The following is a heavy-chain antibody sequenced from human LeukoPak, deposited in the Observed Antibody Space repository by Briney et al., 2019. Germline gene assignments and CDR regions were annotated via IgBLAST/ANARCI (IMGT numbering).Heavy chain of an antibody. J-gene: IGHJ5*02. V-gene: IGHV4-59*01. D-gene: IGHD3-10*01. CDR2: IYYSGST. CDR1: GGSISSYY. CDR3: ARGGYYGSGNDFRFDP. Sequence: SETLSLTCTVSGGSISSYYWSWIRKPPGKGLEWIGYIYYSGSTNYNPSLKSRVTISVDTSKNQFSLKLTSVTAADTAVYFCARGGYYGSGNDFRFDPWGQGTLVTVSS.